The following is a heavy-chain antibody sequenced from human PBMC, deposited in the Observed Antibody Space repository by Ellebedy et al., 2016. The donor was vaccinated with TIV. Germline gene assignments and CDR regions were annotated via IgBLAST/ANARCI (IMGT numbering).Heavy chain of an antibody. CDR2: ISGSATKT. CDR1: GFTFSSYA. CDR3: IQTPRYSSHY. V-gene: IGHV3-23*01. J-gene: IGHJ4*02. D-gene: IGHD6-19*01. Sequence: GESLKISXAASGFTFSSYAMGWVRQAPGKGLEWVSSISGSATKTYYADSVKGRFTISRDNSKNTVDLQMTSLRTEDTAFYYCIQTPRYSSHYWGQGTLVTVSS.